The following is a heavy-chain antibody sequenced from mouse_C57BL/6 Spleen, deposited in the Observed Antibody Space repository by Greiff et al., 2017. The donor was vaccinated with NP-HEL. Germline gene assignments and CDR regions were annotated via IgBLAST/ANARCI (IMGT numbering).Heavy chain of an antibody. D-gene: IGHD4-1*01. Sequence: EVMLVESGGGLVKPGGSLKLSCAASGFTFSSYAMSWVRQTPEKRLEWVATISDGGSYTYYPDNVKGRFTISRDNAKNNLYLQMSHLKSEDTAMYYCARDRDGKETGDYAMDYWGQGTSVTVSS. J-gene: IGHJ4*01. CDR1: GFTFSSYA. CDR3: ARDRDGKETGDYAMDY. V-gene: IGHV5-4*01. CDR2: ISDGGSYT.